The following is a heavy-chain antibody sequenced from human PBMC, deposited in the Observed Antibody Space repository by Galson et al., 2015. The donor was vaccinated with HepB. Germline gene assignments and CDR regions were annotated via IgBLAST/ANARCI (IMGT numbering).Heavy chain of an antibody. J-gene: IGHJ5*02. V-gene: IGHV3-49*03. D-gene: IGHD2-15*01. CDR1: GLTIGDYA. CDR2: IRSQIYGGTR. CDR3: AREDCGGGSCYSWFDP. Sequence: SLRLSCAVAGLTIGDYALTWYRQGPGKGLEWVGFIRSQIYGGTREYAASVMGRFTISRDDSKSIAYLQMNSLRTEDTGVYHCAREDCGGGSCYSWFDPWGQGTLVTVSS.